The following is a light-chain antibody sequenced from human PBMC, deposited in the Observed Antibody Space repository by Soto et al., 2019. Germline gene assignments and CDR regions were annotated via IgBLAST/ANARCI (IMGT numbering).Light chain of an antibody. CDR1: QSINDW. CDR3: QRYSSYSGT. V-gene: IGKV1-5*03. J-gene: IGKJ1*01. CDR2: RAS. Sequence: DIQVTQSPSTLSASVGDRITITCRASQSINDWLAWYQQKPGKAPKLLIFRASYLKSGVPSRFSGSGYGTDFTLTISSLQPDDFASYYCQRYSSYSGTFGQGTKVEIK.